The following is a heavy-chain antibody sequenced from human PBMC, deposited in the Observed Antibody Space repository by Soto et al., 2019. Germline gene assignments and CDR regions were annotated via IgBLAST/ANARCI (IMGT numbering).Heavy chain of an antibody. CDR3: ARSRNLDV. J-gene: IGHJ6*02. Sequence: QVQLQQWGAGLLKPSETLSLTCAVYGGSFSDYYWNWIRQPPGKGLEWIGEVNYLGNTNYSPSLLGRVTISIDTSKHQLSLVLTSVTAADTAVYYCARSRNLDVWGQGTTVTVSS. V-gene: IGHV4-34*02. D-gene: IGHD1-1*01. CDR1: GGSFSDYY. CDR2: VNYLGNT.